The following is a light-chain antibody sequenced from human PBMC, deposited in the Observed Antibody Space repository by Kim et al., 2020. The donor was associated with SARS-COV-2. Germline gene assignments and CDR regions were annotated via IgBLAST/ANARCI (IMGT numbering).Light chain of an antibody. V-gene: IGKV1-17*01. CDR3: LQHNTYPIT. J-gene: IGKJ5*01. CDR1: QDIRND. CDR2: DAS. Sequence: ASVGDRVTTAWQSSQDIRNDLGWYQQNPGGAPKRLIYDASSLQSWVPPRFSGSGSGTEFTLTVSSLQPEDLATYFCLQHNTYPITFCQGTRRGSK.